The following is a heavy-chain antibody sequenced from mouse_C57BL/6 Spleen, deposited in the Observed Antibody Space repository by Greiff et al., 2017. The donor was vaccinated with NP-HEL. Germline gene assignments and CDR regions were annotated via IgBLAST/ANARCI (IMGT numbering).Heavy chain of an antibody. Sequence: VQLQQPGAELVKPGASVKLSCKASGYTFTSYWMHWVKQRPGRGLEWIGRIDPNSGGTKYNEKFKSKATLTVDKPSSTAYMQLSSLTSEDSAVYYCAKGDGYYVGGPLYAMDYWGQGTSVTVSS. CDR3: AKGDGYYVGGPLYAMDY. J-gene: IGHJ4*01. CDR1: GYTFTSYW. V-gene: IGHV1-72*01. D-gene: IGHD2-3*01. CDR2: IDPNSGGT.